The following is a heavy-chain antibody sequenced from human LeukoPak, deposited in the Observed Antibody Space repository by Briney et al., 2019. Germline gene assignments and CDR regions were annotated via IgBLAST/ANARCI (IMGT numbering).Heavy chain of an antibody. J-gene: IGHJ4*02. V-gene: IGHV1-46*01. CDR3: ARTYHYDFWSGYPFDY. CDR2: INPSGGST. D-gene: IGHD3-3*01. CDR1: GYTFTSYY. Sequence: ASVKVSCKASGYTFTSYYMHWVRQAPGQGLEWMGIINPSGGSTSYAQKFQGSVTMTRDTSTSTVYMELSSLRSEDTAVYYCARTYHYDFWSGYPFDYWGQGTLVTVSS.